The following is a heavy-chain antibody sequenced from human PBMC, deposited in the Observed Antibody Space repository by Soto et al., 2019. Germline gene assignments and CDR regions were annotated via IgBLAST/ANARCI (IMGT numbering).Heavy chain of an antibody. V-gene: IGHV3-48*02. CDR3: ARDRYYDFWSGYPIFNYYYGMDV. D-gene: IGHD3-3*01. J-gene: IGHJ6*02. CDR1: GFTFSSYS. CDR2: ISSSSSTI. Sequence: PGGSLRLFCAASGFTFSSYSMNWVRQAPGKGLEWVSYISSSSSTIYYADSVKGRFTISRDNAKNSLYLQMNSLRDEDTAVYYCARDRYYDFWSGYPIFNYYYGMDVWRQGTTVTVSS.